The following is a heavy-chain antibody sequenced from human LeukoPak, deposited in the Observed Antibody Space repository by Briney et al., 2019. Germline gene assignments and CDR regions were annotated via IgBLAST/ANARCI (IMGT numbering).Heavy chain of an antibody. V-gene: IGHV4-30-4*01. CDR2: IYYSGST. CDR1: GGSISRGDYY. CDR3: ARDLPLRLGIHTYDTNWYFEL. Sequence: PSETLSLTCTVSGGSISRGDYYWSWIRQPPGKSLGWVGYIYYSGSTYYNPSLKSRVTISVDTSKDQFSLKLSSVTAADTAVYYCARDLPLRLGIHTYDTNWYFELWGRGTLVTVSS. D-gene: IGHD3-22*01. J-gene: IGHJ2*01.